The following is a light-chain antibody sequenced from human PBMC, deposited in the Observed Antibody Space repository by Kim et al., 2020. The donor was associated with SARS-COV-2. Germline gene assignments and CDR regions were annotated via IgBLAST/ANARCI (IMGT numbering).Light chain of an antibody. J-gene: IGLJ1*01. CDR2: QDS. V-gene: IGLV3-1*01. Sequence: SYELTHPPSVSVSPGQTASITCSGDKLGDKYACWYQQKPGQSPVLVIYQDSKRPSGIPERFSGSNSGNTASLTISGTQAMDEADYYCQSWESSSVVFG. CDR3: QSWESSSVV. CDR1: KLGDKY.